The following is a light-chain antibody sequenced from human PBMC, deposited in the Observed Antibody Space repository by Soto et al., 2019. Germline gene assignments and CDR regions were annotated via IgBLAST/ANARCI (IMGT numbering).Light chain of an antibody. CDR2: DVS. CDR1: SSDGGGYNY. CDR3: SSYTSSSTLLYV. V-gene: IGLV2-14*01. J-gene: IGLJ1*01. Sequence: QSALAQPASVSGSPGQSITMSCTGTSSDGGGYNYVSWYQQHPGKAPKLMIYDVSNRPSGVSNRFSGSKSGNTASLTISGLQAEDEADYYCSSYTSSSTLLYVFGTGTKLTVL.